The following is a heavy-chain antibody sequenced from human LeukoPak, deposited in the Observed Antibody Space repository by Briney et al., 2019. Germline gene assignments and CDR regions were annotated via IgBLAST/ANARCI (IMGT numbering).Heavy chain of an antibody. CDR2: ITPIFGTA. D-gene: IGHD5-18*01. Sequence: SVKVSCKASGGTFSSCAISWARQAPGQGLEWMGGITPIFGTANYAQKFQGRVTITTDESTSTAYMELSSLRSEDTAVYYCARGVIQTGNDPWGQGTLVTVSS. CDR3: ARGVIQTGNDP. CDR1: GGTFSSCA. V-gene: IGHV1-69*05. J-gene: IGHJ5*02.